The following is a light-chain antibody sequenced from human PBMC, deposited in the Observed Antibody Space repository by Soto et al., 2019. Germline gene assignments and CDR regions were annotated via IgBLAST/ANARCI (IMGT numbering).Light chain of an antibody. Sequence: EIVLTQSPGTLSLSPGERATLSCRASQSVSSSYLAWYQQRPGQAPRLLIYGASSRATGIPDRFSGSVSGTDFTLTISRLEPEDFAVYYCQRYGGSPGTFGQGTKVDIK. V-gene: IGKV3-20*01. CDR2: GAS. J-gene: IGKJ1*01. CDR1: QSVSSSY. CDR3: QRYGGSPGT.